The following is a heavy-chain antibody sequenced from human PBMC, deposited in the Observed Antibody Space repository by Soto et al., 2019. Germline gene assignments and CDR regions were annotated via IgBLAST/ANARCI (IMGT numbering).Heavy chain of an antibody. CDR3: SKVYYDDSAYFSGMDV. CDR1: GVTFSNYA. Sequence: GGSLRLSCAASGVTFSNYAMNWVRQAPGKGLEWVPTISSNGAYTYYADSVKGRFSISRDNSKNTLYLQMSSLRAEDTAIYHCSKVYYDDSAYFSGMDVWGQGTSVTVSS. J-gene: IGHJ6*02. CDR2: ISSNGAYT. D-gene: IGHD3-22*01. V-gene: IGHV3-23*01.